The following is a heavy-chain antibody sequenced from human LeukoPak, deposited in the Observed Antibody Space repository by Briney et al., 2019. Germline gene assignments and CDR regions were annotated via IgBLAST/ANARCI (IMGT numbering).Heavy chain of an antibody. Sequence: PGGSLRLSCAASGFTFSRYSMNWVRQAPGKGLEWISSISSSRSYIYYADSVKGRVTISRDNAKNSLYLQMNSLRAEDTAVYYCAKEGVMATPYDAFDIWGQGTMVTVSS. CDR2: ISSSRSYI. CDR3: AKEGVMATPYDAFDI. V-gene: IGHV3-21*04. J-gene: IGHJ3*02. CDR1: GFTFSRYS. D-gene: IGHD5-24*01.